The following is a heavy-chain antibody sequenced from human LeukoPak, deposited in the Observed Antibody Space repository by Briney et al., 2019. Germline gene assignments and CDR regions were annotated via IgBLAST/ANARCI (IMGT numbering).Heavy chain of an antibody. V-gene: IGHV4-61*02. CDR1: GGSISSGSYY. CDR2: IYTSGST. CDR3: ARTRYPTVVDAFDI. D-gene: IGHD4-23*01. J-gene: IGHJ3*02. Sequence: SETLSLTCTVSGGSISSGSYYWSWIRQPAGKGLEWIGRIYTSGSTNYNPSLKSRVTISVDTSKNQFSLKLSSVTAADTAVYYCARTRYPTVVDAFDIWGQGTMVTVSS.